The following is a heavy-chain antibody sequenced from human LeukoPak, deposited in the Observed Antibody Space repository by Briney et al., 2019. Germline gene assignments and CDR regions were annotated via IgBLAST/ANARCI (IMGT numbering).Heavy chain of an antibody. Sequence: GGSLRLSCAASGFTFSSYSMNWVRQAPGKGLEWVSSISSSSSYIYYADSVKGRFTISRDNAKNSLYLQMNSLRAEDTAVYYCARARGRGGDAFDIWGQGTMVTVSS. CDR1: GFTFSSYS. D-gene: IGHD3-10*01. CDR3: ARARGRGGDAFDI. V-gene: IGHV3-21*01. J-gene: IGHJ3*02. CDR2: ISSSSSYI.